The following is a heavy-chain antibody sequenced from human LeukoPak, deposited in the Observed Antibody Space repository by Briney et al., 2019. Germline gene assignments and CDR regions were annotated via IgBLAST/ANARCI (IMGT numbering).Heavy chain of an antibody. Sequence: GGSLRLSCAASGFSFSSTWMHWVRQAPGKGLVWVSRIKSDGISTIYADSVKGRFTISRDNSKNTVFLQMNSLRAEDSAVYYCAKDYAVGSIDYWGQGTLVTVSS. J-gene: IGHJ4*02. CDR3: AKDYAVGSIDY. D-gene: IGHD3-16*01. V-gene: IGHV3-74*01. CDR2: IKSDGIST. CDR1: GFSFSSTW.